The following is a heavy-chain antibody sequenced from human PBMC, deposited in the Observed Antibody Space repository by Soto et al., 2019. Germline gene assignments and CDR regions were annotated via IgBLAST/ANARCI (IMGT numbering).Heavy chain of an antibody. V-gene: IGHV4-39*01. J-gene: IGHJ5*02. CDR3: ARHTGYSSGKRWFDP. D-gene: IGHD6-19*01. Sequence: QLQLQESGPGLVKPSETLSLTCTVSGGSISSGSYFWGWIRQPPGKGLEWIGSIYYSGSTSYNPSLRSRVTMSVDTSTNQVSLKLSSVSAADTAVYYCARHTGYSSGKRWFDPWGQGTLVTVSA. CDR1: GGSISSGSYF. CDR2: IYYSGST.